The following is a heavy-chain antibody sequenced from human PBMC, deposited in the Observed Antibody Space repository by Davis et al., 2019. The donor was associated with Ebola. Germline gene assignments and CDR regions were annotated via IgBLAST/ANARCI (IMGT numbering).Heavy chain of an antibody. D-gene: IGHD5-24*01. V-gene: IGHV3-33*01. CDR3: ARGRWLQLYYFDY. Sequence: SLKLSCAASGFTFSSYGMHWVRQAPGKGLEWVAVIWYDGSNKYYADSVKGRFTISRDNSKNALYLQMNSLRAEDTAVYYCARGRWLQLYYFDYWGQGTLVTVSS. CDR2: IWYDGSNK. CDR1: GFTFSSYG. J-gene: IGHJ4*02.